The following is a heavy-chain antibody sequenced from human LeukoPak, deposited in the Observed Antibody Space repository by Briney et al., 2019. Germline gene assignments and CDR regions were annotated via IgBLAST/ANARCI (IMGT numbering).Heavy chain of an antibody. CDR1: GFTVSSNW. D-gene: IGHD3-16*02. V-gene: IGHV3-7*01. CDR3: ARDRVWGSYRWYYFDY. J-gene: IGHJ4*02. Sequence: PGGSLRLSCAASGFTVSSNWMSWVRQAPGKGREWVANIKQDGSEKYYVDSVKGRFTISRDNAKNSLYLQMNSLRAEDTAVYYCARDRVWGSYRWYYFDYWGQGTLVTVSS. CDR2: IKQDGSEK.